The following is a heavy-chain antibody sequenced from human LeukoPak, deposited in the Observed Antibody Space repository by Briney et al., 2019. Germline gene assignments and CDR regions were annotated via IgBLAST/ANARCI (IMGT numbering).Heavy chain of an antibody. Sequence: GGSLRLSCAASGFTFSDYYMSWIRQAPGKGLEWVSYISSSGSTIYYADSVKGRFTISRDNAKNSLYLQMNSLRAEDTAVYYCARDRYSSGWNWFDPWGQGTLVTVSS. CDR3: ARDRYSSGWNWFDP. CDR2: ISSSGSTI. CDR1: GFTFSDYY. V-gene: IGHV3-11*01. D-gene: IGHD6-19*01. J-gene: IGHJ5*02.